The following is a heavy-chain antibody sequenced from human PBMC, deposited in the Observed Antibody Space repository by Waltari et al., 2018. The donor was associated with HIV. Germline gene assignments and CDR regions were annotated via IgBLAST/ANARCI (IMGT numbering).Heavy chain of an antibody. CDR2: ISGNSDNT. Sequence: EVQLLESGGDLVQPGGSLRLSCAASAFTFSSGAINWARPAPGRGLEWVAGISGNSDNTNYADSVKGRFSISRDNSKNTVALQMNSLRSEDTAVYYCAKDSVGFNRPFDSWGQGTLVSIST. D-gene: IGHD3-10*01. CDR3: AKDSVGFNRPFDS. J-gene: IGHJ4*02. CDR1: AFTFSSGA. V-gene: IGHV3-23*01.